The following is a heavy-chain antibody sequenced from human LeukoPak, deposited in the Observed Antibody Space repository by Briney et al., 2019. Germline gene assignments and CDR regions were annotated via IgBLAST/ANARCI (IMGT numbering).Heavy chain of an antibody. V-gene: IGHV3-23*01. CDR3: AKGLTAGKDYFDY. D-gene: IGHD6-13*01. CDR2: ISGSGGST. J-gene: IGHJ4*02. Sequence: PGGSLRLSCAASGFTFSSYAMSWVRQAPGKGLEWVSAISGSGGSTFYADSVKGRFTISRDNSKNTLYLQMNSLRAEDTAVYYCAKGLTAGKDYFDYWGQGTLVTVSS. CDR1: GFTFSSYA.